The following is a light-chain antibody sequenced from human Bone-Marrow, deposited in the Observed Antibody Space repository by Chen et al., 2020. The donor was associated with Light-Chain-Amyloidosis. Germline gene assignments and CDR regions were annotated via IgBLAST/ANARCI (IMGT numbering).Light chain of an antibody. J-gene: IGLJ1*01. V-gene: IGLV2-8*01. CDR2: EVS. CDR3: SSYAGSNINYV. CDR1: SSDVGGYNY. Sequence: QSALTQPPSASGSPGQYVTISCTGTSSDVGGYNYVSWYQQHPGKAPKLMIYEVSKRPSGVPDRFSGSKSGNTASLTVSGLQAEDEADYYCSSYAGSNINYVFGTGTKVTVL.